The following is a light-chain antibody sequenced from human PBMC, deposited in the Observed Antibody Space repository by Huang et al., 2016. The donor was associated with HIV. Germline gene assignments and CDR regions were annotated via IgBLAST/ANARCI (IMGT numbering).Light chain of an antibody. CDR1: QSVLYSSNNKNY. CDR3: QQYYSTPLT. J-gene: IGKJ4*01. CDR2: SAS. V-gene: IGKV4-1*01. Sequence: DIVMTQSPDSLAVSLGEWATINCKSGQSVLYSSNNKNYLAWYQQKPGQPPKLLIYSASTRESGVPDRFSGSGSGTDFTLTISSLQAEDVAVYYCQQYYSTPLTFGGGTKVEIK.